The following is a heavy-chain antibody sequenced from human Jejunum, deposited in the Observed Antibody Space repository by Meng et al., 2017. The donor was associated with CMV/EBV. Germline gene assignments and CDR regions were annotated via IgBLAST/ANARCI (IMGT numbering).Heavy chain of an antibody. V-gene: IGHV3-48*04. J-gene: IGHJ4*02. D-gene: IGHD3-3*01. CDR1: IFRSCG. Sequence: IFRSCGRNWVGQGPGKGLEWVSYSSGSSSRIHYGDSLKGRFTISRDNAKNSLYLQMNSLRAEDTAVYYCARDVIDDFWSNYSLDHWGQGALVTVSS. CDR3: ARDVIDDFWSNYSLDH. CDR2: SSGSSSRI.